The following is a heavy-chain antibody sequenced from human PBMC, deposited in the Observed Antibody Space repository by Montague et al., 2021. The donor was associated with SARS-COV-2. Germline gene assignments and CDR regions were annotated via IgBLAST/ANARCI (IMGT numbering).Heavy chain of an antibody. J-gene: IGHJ2*01. CDR1: GFTFSNYA. CDR2: IFGSGSST. Sequence: RLSCAASGFTFSNYAMNWVRQAPGKGLEWVSVIFGSGSSTYYSGSVRGRFTVSRDNSKNTLYLQMNNLRAEDTAVYYCAKDGATVRGLINWYFDLWGRGTLVTVSS. V-gene: IGHV3-23*03. D-gene: IGHD3-10*01. CDR3: AKDGATVRGLINWYFDL.